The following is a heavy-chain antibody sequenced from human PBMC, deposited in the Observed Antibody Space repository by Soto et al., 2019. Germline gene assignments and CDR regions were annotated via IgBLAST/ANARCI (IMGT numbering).Heavy chain of an antibody. J-gene: IGHJ5*02. Sequence: PSETLSLTCTVSGGSISSGGYYWIRKSAGKGLEWIGRIYATGTTDYNPSLKSRVMMSVDTSKKQFSLKLRSVTAADTAVYYCVRDGTKTLRDWFDPWGQGISVTVSS. CDR2: IYATGTT. D-gene: IGHD1-1*01. CDR1: GGSISSGG. CDR3: VRDGTKTLRDWFDP. V-gene: IGHV4-61*02.